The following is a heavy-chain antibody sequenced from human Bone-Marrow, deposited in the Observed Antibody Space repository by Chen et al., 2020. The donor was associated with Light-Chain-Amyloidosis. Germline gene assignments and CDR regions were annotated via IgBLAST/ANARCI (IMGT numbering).Heavy chain of an antibody. Sequence: QVQLVQSGAEVKKPGASVKVSCKASGYTFTNYALHWVRQAPGQRLEWMGWINAGNGNTKYSQKFQGRVTITRDTSANIAYMELSSLRSEVTAVYYCARDRFYGSGSYYIFDYWGQGTLVTVSS. D-gene: IGHD3-10*01. J-gene: IGHJ4*02. CDR2: INAGNGNT. CDR1: GYTFTNYA. CDR3: ARDRFYGSGSYYIFDY. V-gene: IGHV1-3*01.